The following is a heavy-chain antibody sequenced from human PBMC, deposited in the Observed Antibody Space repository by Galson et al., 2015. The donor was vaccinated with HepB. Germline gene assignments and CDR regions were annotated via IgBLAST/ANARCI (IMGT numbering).Heavy chain of an antibody. D-gene: IGHD4-17*01. CDR3: ATEGDYSSFGY. V-gene: IGHV4-61*01. CDR2: IYYCGNT. J-gene: IGHJ4*02. Sequence: ETLSLTCTVSGGSVSSGSYYWSWIRQPPGKGLEWIGYIYYCGNTNYNPSLKSRVTISIDTSKNQFSLKLSSVTAADTAMYYCATEGDYSSFGYWGQGTLVTVSS. CDR1: GGSVSSGSYY.